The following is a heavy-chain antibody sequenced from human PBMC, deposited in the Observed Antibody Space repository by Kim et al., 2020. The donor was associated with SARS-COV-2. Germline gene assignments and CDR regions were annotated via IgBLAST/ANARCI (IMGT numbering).Heavy chain of an antibody. CDR1: GFTFSIYA. Sequence: GGSLRLSCAASGFTFSIYAMTWVRQAPGKGLEWVSAISGSGGSTYYADSVKGRFAISRHNSKNTLYLQMNSLRAGDTAVYYCAKARRGADYYGSGSYDYWGQGTLVTVSS. CDR3: AKARRGADYYGSGSYDY. J-gene: IGHJ4*02. D-gene: IGHD3-10*01. V-gene: IGHV3-23*01. CDR2: ISGSGGST.